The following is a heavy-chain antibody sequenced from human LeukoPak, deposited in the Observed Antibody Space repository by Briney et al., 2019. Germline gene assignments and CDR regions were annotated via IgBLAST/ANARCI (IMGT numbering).Heavy chain of an antibody. Sequence: GGSLRLSCAASGFTFSNAWMSWVRQAPGKGLEWVGRIKSKTDGGTTDYAAPVKGRFTISRDDSKNTLYLQMNSLKTEDTALYYCTTDLWWELLGDYWGQGTLVTVSS. CDR1: GFTFSNAW. CDR3: TTDLWWELLGDY. V-gene: IGHV3-15*01. CDR2: IKSKTDGGTT. J-gene: IGHJ4*02. D-gene: IGHD1-26*01.